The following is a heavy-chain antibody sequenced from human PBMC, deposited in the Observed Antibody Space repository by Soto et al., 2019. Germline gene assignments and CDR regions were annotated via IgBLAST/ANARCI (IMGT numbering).Heavy chain of an antibody. V-gene: IGHV1-58*01. CDR2: IVVGSGNT. CDR1: GFTFTSSA. CDR3: AALTYYYDSSGTTIDY. Sequence: GASVKVSCKASGFTFTSSAVQWVRQARGQRLEWIGWIVVGSGNTNYAQKFQERVTITRDMSTSTAYMALSSLRSEDTAVYYCAALTYYYDSSGTTIDYWGQGTLVTVSS. J-gene: IGHJ4*02. D-gene: IGHD3-22*01.